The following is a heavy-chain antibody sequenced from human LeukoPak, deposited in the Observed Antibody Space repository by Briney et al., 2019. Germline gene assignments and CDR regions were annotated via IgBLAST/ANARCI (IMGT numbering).Heavy chain of an antibody. V-gene: IGHV4-61*01. J-gene: IGHJ5*02. CDR1: GGSVSSGSYY. Sequence: SETLSLTCTVSGGSVSSGSYYWNWIRQPPGKGLEWIGYIYYSGSTNYNPSLKSRVTISVDTSKNQFSLKLSSVTAADTAVYYCARRLSLRYLGYCSGGSCINWFDPWGQGTLVTVSS. CDR3: ARRLSLRYLGYCSGGSCINWFDP. D-gene: IGHD2-15*01. CDR2: IYYSGST.